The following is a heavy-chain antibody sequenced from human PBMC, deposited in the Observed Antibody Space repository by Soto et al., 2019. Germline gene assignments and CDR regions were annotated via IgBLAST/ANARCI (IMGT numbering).Heavy chain of an antibody. D-gene: IGHD2-2*01. Sequence: EVQLVESGGGLVKPGGSLRLSCAASGFTFSSYSMNWVRQAPGKGLEWVSSISSSSSYIYYADSVKGRFTISRDKAKNYVYLKVNSVRGEERAVYCCARHYYASSYGMDVWGQGTTVTVSS. J-gene: IGHJ6*02. V-gene: IGHV3-21*01. CDR3: ARHYYASSYGMDV. CDR1: GFTFSSYS. CDR2: ISSSSSYI.